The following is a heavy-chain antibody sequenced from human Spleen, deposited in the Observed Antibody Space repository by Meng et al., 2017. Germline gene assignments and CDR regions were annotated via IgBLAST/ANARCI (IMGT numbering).Heavy chain of an antibody. J-gene: IGHJ4*02. Sequence: HVHLQESGPGLVKPSETLSLHCTVSGGSISSYDWSWIRQPPGKGLEFIGYIYFSGSTYYNPSLKSRVTMSADTSKKQFSLNLSSATAADTAMYYCARVGYGYTFDFWGQGILVTVSS. V-gene: IGHV4-59*01. CDR2: IYFSGST. CDR1: GGSISSYD. D-gene: IGHD5-24*01. CDR3: ARVGYGYTFDF.